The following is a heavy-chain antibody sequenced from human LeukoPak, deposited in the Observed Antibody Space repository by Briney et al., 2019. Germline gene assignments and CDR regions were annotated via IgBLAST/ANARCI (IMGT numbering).Heavy chain of an antibody. Sequence: KPGGSLRLSCAASGFTFSDYYMSWIRQAPGKGLEWVSYISSSGSTIYYADSVKGRFTISRDNAKNSLYLQMNSLRAEDTAVYYCARTGNYYDSSGYYTYFDYWGQGTLVTGSS. V-gene: IGHV3-11*04. CDR3: ARTGNYYDSSGYYTYFDY. D-gene: IGHD3-22*01. CDR1: GFTFSDYY. CDR2: ISSSGSTI. J-gene: IGHJ4*02.